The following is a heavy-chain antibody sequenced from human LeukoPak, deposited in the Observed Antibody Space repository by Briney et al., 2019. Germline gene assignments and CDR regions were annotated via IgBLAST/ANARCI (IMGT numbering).Heavy chain of an antibody. Sequence: ASVKVSCKASGYTFTGYYMHWVRQAPGQGLEWMGWINPNSGGTNYAQKFQGRVTMTRDTSISTAYMELSRLRSDDEAVYYCAKEQYCSSTSCYHYWGQGTLVTVSS. CDR1: GYTFTGYY. CDR3: AKEQYCSSTSCYHY. V-gene: IGHV1-2*02. J-gene: IGHJ4*02. D-gene: IGHD2-2*01. CDR2: INPNSGGT.